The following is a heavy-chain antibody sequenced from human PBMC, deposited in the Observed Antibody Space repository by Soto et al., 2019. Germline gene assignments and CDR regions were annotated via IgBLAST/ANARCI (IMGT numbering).Heavy chain of an antibody. CDR2: ISYGGTT. V-gene: IGHV4-31*03. D-gene: IGHD5-18*01. Sequence: QVQLQESGPGLVKPSQTLSLTCTVSGGSMNSGGYCWNWIRQHPGEGLEWIGCISYGGTTSYNPSLKSRLTISVATSKNQFSLMLNSVTAADTAVYYCSRGIHVWGQGTLITVSS. CDR1: GGSMNSGGYC. J-gene: IGHJ4*02. CDR3: SRGIHV.